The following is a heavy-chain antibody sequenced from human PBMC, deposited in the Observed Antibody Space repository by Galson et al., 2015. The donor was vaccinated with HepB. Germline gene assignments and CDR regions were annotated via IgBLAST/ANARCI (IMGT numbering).Heavy chain of an antibody. J-gene: IGHJ4*02. Sequence: SLRLSCAASGFTFSSYEMNWVRQAPGKGLEWVSYISSSGSTIYYADSVKGRFTISRDNAKNSLYLQMNNLRAEDTAVYYCARVVVTAIDYWGQGTLVTVSS. CDR2: ISSSGSTI. CDR1: GFTFSSYE. V-gene: IGHV3-48*03. D-gene: IGHD2-21*02. CDR3: ARVVVTAIDY.